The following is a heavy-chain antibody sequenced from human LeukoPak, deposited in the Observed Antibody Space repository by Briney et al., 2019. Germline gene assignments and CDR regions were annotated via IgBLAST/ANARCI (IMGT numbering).Heavy chain of an antibody. Sequence: TGGSLRLSCAASGFTFSNAWMSWVRQAPGKGREWVGRIKSKTDGGTTDYAAPVKGRFTISRDDSKNTLYLQMNSLKTEDTAVYYCTTDRSQQYYFDYWGQGTLVTVSS. CDR1: GFTFSNAW. CDR2: IKSKTDGGTT. D-gene: IGHD1/OR15-1a*01. CDR3: TTDRSQQYYFDY. J-gene: IGHJ4*02. V-gene: IGHV3-15*01.